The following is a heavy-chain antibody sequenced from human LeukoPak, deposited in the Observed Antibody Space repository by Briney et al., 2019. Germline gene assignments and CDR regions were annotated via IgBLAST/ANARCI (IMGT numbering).Heavy chain of an antibody. D-gene: IGHD2-2*02. V-gene: IGHV4-59*08. CDR2: IYYSGHT. Sequence: SETLSLTCTVSGGSISSYYWSWIRQPPGKGLEWIGYIYYSGHTNHNPSLKSRVTISVDTSKNQFSLKLSSVTAADTAVYYCARSVPEYCSSTSCYTSWFDPWGQGTLVTVSS. CDR1: GGSISSYY. J-gene: IGHJ5*02. CDR3: ARSVPEYCSSTSCYTSWFDP.